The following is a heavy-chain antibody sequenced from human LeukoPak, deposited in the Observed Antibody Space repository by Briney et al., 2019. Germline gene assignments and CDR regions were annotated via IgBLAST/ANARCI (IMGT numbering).Heavy chain of an antibody. J-gene: IGHJ4*02. CDR3: ARKVKGSGYCSGGSCDY. CDR1: GGSISSSSYY. CDR2: IYYSGST. Sequence: KTSETLSLTCTVSGGSISSSSYYWGWIRQPPGKGLEWIGSIYYSGSTYYNPSLKSRVTISVDTSKNQFSLKLSSVTAADTAVYYCARKVKGSGYCSGGSCDYWGQGTLVTVSS. V-gene: IGHV4-39*07. D-gene: IGHD2-15*01.